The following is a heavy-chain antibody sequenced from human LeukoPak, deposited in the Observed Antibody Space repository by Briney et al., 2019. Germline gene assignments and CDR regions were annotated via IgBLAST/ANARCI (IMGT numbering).Heavy chain of an antibody. J-gene: IGHJ5*02. CDR1: GGTFSSYA. CDR2: IIPIFGIA. Sequence: SVKVSCKASGGTFSSYAISWVRQAPGQGLEWMGRIIPIFGIANYAQKFRGRVTITADKSTSTAYMELSSLRSEDTAVYYCARDDYCSGGSCYGWFDPWGQGTLVTVSS. D-gene: IGHD2-15*01. CDR3: ARDDYCSGGSCYGWFDP. V-gene: IGHV1-69*04.